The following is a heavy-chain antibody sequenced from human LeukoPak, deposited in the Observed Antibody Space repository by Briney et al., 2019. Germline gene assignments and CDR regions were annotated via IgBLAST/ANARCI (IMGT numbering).Heavy chain of an antibody. CDR3: VRLRRNSDRSGYYYYDNY. CDR2: INPTSTYI. V-gene: IGHV3-21*01. J-gene: IGHJ4*02. CDR1: GFTFSDNS. D-gene: IGHD3-22*01. Sequence: AGSLRLSCAASGFTFSDNSINWDRQAPGMGLEWVSSINPTSTYIYYADAVKGRFIISRDNAKSSLFLQMNGLRAQETALYDCVRLRRNSDRSGYYYYDNYWGQGILVTVSS.